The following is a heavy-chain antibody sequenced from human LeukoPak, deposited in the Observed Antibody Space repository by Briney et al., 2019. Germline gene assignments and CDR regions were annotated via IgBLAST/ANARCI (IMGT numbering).Heavy chain of an antibody. CDR1: GGTFSSDA. Sequence: SVKVSCKASGGTFSSDAISWVRQAPGQGLEWMGGIIPIFGTANYAQKFQGRVTITTDESTSTAYMELRSLRSDDTAVYYCARAPRGDPLGGFDYWGQGTLVTVSS. CDR3: ARAPRGDPLGGFDY. CDR2: IIPIFGTA. J-gene: IGHJ4*02. D-gene: IGHD3-16*01. V-gene: IGHV1-69*05.